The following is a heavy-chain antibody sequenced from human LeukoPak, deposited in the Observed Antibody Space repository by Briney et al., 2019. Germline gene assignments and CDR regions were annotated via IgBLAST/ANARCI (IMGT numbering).Heavy chain of an antibody. CDR1: GYSFTSYW. CDR3: ARSGYCSSTSCYSGYGMDV. D-gene: IGHD2-2*01. Sequence: PGESLKISCKGSGYSFTSYWIGWVRQMPGKGLEWMGIIYPGDSDTRYSPSFQGQVTISADKSISTAYLQWSSLKASDTAMYYCARSGYCSSTSCYSGYGMDVWGQGTTVTVSS. J-gene: IGHJ6*02. V-gene: IGHV5-51*01. CDR2: IYPGDSDT.